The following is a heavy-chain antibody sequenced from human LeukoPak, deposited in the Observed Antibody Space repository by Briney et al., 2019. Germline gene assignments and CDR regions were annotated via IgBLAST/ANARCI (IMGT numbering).Heavy chain of an antibody. CDR1: DGSISSYY. CDR3: ARIDYMKVRSNWYFDL. V-gene: IGHV4-59*01. CDR2: IYYSGST. Sequence: PSETLSLTCTVSDGSISSYYWSWIRQPPGKGLEWITYIYYSGSTNYNPSLKSRVTISVDTSKNQFSLKLSSATAADTAVYYCARIDYMKVRSNWYFDLWGRGTLVTVSS. J-gene: IGHJ2*01. D-gene: IGHD4-11*01.